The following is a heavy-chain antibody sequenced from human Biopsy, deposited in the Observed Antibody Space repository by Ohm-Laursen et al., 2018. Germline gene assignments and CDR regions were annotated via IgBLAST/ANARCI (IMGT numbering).Heavy chain of an antibody. CDR3: ASRSPFFRYFAS. J-gene: IGHJ4*02. CDR2: IYHGSGT. Sequence: GTLSLICSVSDSSVSHDYFWTWIRQPPGKGLEWIGGIYHGSGTSYNPSVETRVAITLDKAKNEFSLRIDSVTAADTAVYYCASRSPFFRYFASWGQGTPVTVSS. CDR1: DSSVSHDYF. D-gene: IGHD3-9*01. V-gene: IGHV4-38-2*01.